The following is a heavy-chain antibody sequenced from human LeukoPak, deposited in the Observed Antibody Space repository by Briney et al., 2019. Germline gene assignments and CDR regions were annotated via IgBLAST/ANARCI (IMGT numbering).Heavy chain of an antibody. CDR2: INHSGST. Sequence: PSETLSLTCTVSGGSISSYYWSWIRQPPGKGLEWIGEINHSGSTNYNPSLKSRVTISVDTSKNQFSLKLSSVTAADTAVYYCARGLDGDVFDYWGQGTLVTVSS. CDR1: GGSISSYY. D-gene: IGHD4-17*01. CDR3: ARGLDGDVFDY. V-gene: IGHV4-34*01. J-gene: IGHJ4*02.